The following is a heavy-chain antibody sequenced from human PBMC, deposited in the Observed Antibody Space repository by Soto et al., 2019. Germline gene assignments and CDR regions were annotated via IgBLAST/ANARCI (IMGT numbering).Heavy chain of an antibody. CDR3: AKDPVRGVISPGLMYYYYYGMDV. CDR1: GFTFSSYG. V-gene: IGHV3-30*18. D-gene: IGHD3-10*01. CDR2: ISYDGSNK. J-gene: IGHJ6*02. Sequence: GGSLRLSCAASGFTFSSYGMHWVRQSPGKGLEWVAVISYDGSNKYYADSVKGRFTISRDNSKNTLYLQMNSLRAEDTAVYYCAKDPVRGVISPGLMYYYYYGMDVWGQGTTVTVSS.